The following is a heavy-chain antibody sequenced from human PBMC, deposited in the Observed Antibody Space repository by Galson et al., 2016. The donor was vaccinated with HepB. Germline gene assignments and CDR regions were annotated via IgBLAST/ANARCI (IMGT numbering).Heavy chain of an antibody. D-gene: IGHD6-19*01. CDR1: GFTFSTYT. CDR2: ISYDGSNK. J-gene: IGHJ4*02. CDR3: ARDRQFLVSADY. Sequence: SLRLSCAASGFTFSTYTMHWVRQAPGKGLEWVAVISYDGSNKYKSDSVKGRFTISRDNSNNTLYLQMNSLRPEDTAVYFCARDRQFLVSADYWGQGTLVTVSS. V-gene: IGHV3-30-3*01.